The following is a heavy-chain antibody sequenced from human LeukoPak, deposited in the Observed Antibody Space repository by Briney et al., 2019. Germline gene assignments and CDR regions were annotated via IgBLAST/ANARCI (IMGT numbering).Heavy chain of an antibody. CDR2: IIPSGGGT. Sequence: GASVKVSCKASGYTLTTYYMHWVRQAPGQGLEWMGIIIPSGGGTTYAQNFQGRVTMTRDTSTSTVYMELSSLRSEDTAVYYCTSDPTFYSGRYCFDYWGQGTLVTVSS. V-gene: IGHV1-46*01. CDR3: TSDPTFYSGRYCFDY. D-gene: IGHD1-26*01. J-gene: IGHJ4*02. CDR1: GYTLTTYY.